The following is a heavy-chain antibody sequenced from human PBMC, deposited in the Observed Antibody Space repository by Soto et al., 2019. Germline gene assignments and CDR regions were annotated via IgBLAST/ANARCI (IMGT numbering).Heavy chain of an antibody. CDR3: TRHRGYSSGYWGQDF. CDR1: GGAFGSYA. D-gene: IGHD5-12*01. CDR2: IIPMFETT. J-gene: IGHJ4*02. V-gene: IGHV1-69*01. Sequence: QVQLVQSGAEVKKPRSSVKVSCKASGGAFGSYAINWVRQAPGQGLEWMGGIIPMFETTNYAQRFQGRVTVTADESTSTVYLELTRLRSEDTGMYYCTRHRGYSSGYWGQDFWGQGTLVTVSS.